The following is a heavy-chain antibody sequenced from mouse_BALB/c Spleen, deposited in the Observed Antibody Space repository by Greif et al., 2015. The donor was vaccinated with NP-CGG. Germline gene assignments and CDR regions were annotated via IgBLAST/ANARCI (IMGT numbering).Heavy chain of an antibody. CDR3: TKLGGGAY. CDR1: GYTFTSYW. J-gene: IGHJ3*01. Sequence: LQQSGSELVRPGASVKLSCKASGYTFTSYWMHWVKQRPGQGLEWIGNIYPGSGSINYDEKFKSKATLTVDTSSSTAYMQLSSLTSEDSAVHYCTKLGGGAYWGQGTLVTVSA. V-gene: IGHV1S22*01. D-gene: IGHD4-1*01. CDR2: IYPGSGSI.